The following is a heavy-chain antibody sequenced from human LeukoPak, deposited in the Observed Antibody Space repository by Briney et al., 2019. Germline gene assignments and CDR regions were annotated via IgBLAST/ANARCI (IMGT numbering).Heavy chain of an antibody. V-gene: IGHV4-31*03. CDR1: GGSISSGGYY. J-gene: IGHJ6*04. Sequence: SETLSLTCIVSGGSISSGGYYWSWIRQHPGKGLEWIGYIYYSGSTYYNPSLKSRVTISVDTSKNQFSLKLSSVTAADTAVYYCARDTRGYYGMDVWGKGTTVTVSS. CDR3: ARDTRGYYGMDV. CDR2: IYYSGST. D-gene: IGHD1-1*01.